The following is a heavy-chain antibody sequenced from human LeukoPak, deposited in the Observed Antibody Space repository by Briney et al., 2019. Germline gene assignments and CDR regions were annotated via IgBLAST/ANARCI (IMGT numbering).Heavy chain of an antibody. CDR1: GGSFSGYY. CDR2: INHSGST. J-gene: IGHJ4*02. CDR3: ARGGYSGYASPYFDY. D-gene: IGHD5-12*01. V-gene: IGHV4-34*01. Sequence: SETLSLTCAVYGGSFSGYYWSWIRQPPGKGLEWIGEINHSGSTNYNPSLKSRVTISVDTSKNQFSLKLSSVTAADTAVYYCARGGYSGYASPYFDYWGQGTLVTVSS.